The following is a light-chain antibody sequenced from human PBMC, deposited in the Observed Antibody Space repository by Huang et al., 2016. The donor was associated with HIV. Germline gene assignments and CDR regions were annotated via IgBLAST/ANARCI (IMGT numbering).Light chain of an antibody. CDR3: QQSYDTPT. CDR1: QSISSY. CDR2: SAS. J-gene: IGKJ1*01. V-gene: IGKV1-39*01. Sequence: DIQMTQSPSSLSASVGDRVTITCRASQSISSYLIWYQQKPGKAPKLLIYSASTVQSGVPSMFSGSGSGTDFTLTISSLQPEDFATYYCQQSYDTPTFGQGTKVEIK.